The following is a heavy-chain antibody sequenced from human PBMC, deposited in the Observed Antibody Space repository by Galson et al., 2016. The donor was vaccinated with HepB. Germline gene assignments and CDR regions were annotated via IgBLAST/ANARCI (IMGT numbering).Heavy chain of an antibody. V-gene: IGHV1-18*01. Sequence: SVKVSCKASGYNFIAHGISWVRQAPGQGLEWMGWISPYNGDTNYADNLQGRVTLTTDPTTSTAYMEMRTLTSDDTAVYYCARGPGYSGYEPLDYWGQGTRVTVSS. CDR3: ARGPGYSGYEPLDY. CDR2: ISPYNGDT. D-gene: IGHD5-12*01. J-gene: IGHJ4*02. CDR1: GYNFIAHG.